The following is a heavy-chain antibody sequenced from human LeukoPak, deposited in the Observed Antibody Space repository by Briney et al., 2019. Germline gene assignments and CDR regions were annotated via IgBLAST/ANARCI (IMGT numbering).Heavy chain of an antibody. CDR3: ARIHGAGEYRGAHAFDI. CDR1: GFSLSTSGMW. D-gene: IGHD5-12*01. Sequence: SGPTLVNPTQTLTLTCTFSGFSLSTSGMWGSCIRQPPGKALEWLALIDWDDDKYYSTSLKTRLTISKDTSKNQVVLTMTNMDPVDTATYYCARIHGAGEYRGAHAFDIWGQRTMVTVSS. CDR2: IDWDDDK. J-gene: IGHJ3*02. V-gene: IGHV2-70*01.